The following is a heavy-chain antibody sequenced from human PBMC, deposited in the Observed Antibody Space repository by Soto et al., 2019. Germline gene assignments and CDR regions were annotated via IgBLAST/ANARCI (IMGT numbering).Heavy chain of an antibody. CDR1: GGSSSSGGYS. CDR2: IYHSRST. Sequence: QLQLQESGSGLVKPSQTLSLTCAVSGGSSSSGGYSWSWIRQPPGKGLECIGYIYHSRSTYYNPSLKSRVTISVDRSNNQFSLKLSSVTAADTAVYYCARGPPLGYWGQGTLVTVSS. J-gene: IGHJ4*02. CDR3: ARGPPLGY. V-gene: IGHV4-30-2*01.